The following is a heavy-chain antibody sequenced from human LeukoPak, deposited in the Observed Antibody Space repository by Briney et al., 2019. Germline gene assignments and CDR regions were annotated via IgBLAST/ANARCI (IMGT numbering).Heavy chain of an antibody. J-gene: IGHJ4*02. D-gene: IGHD6-13*01. V-gene: IGHV5-51*01. CDR2: ISPSSSET. CDR3: ARLVSGSWAENFDF. Sequence: GESLKISCKASGYRFSNNWIGWVRQMPGKGLEWMGIISPSSSETRYSPSFQGQVTISVDRSTNTAYLQWSSLKASDTAMYYCARLVSGSWAENFDFWGQGTLVTVSS. CDR1: GYRFSNNW.